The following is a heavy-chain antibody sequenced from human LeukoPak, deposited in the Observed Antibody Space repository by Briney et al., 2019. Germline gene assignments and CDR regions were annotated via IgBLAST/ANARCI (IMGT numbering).Heavy chain of an antibody. D-gene: IGHD3-9*01. J-gene: IGHJ3*02. V-gene: IGHV4-34*01. Sequence: TSETLSLTCAVYGGSFSGYYWSWIRQPPGKGLEWIGELNHSGSTNYNPSLKSRVTISVDTSKNQFSLKLSSVTAADTAAYYCAREIRYFDWLFQRHDAFDIWGQGTMVTVSS. CDR3: AREIRYFDWLFQRHDAFDI. CDR2: LNHSGST. CDR1: GGSFSGYY.